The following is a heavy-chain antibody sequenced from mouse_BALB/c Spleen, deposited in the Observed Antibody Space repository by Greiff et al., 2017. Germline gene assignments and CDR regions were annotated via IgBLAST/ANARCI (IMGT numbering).Heavy chain of an antibody. Sequence: DVMLVESGGGLVKPGGSLKLSCAASGFTFSSYAMSWVRQSPEKRLEWVAEISSGGSYTYYPDTVTGRFTISRDNAKNTLYLEMSSLRSEDTAMYYCARTFDGYNRYFDVWGAGTTVTVSS. CDR1: GFTFSSYA. CDR2: ISSGGSYT. CDR3: ARTFDGYNRYFDV. D-gene: IGHD2-3*01. J-gene: IGHJ1*01. V-gene: IGHV5-9-4*01.